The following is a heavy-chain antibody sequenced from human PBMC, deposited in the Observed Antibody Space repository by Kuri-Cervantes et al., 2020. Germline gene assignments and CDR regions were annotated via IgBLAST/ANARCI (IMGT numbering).Heavy chain of an antibody. CDR3: ARVGDYDSSGDGAFDV. V-gene: IGHV1-8*02. J-gene: IGHJ3*01. D-gene: IGHD3-22*01. CDR1: GYIFNTYD. CDR2: MNPNSGSA. Sequence: ASVKVSCKASGYIFNTYDINWVRQATGQGPEWMGWMNPNSGSAGYAENFQGRVTMTRDTSAGTAYMELSSLRSDDTAVYYCARVGDYDSSGDGAFDVWGQGTMVTVSS.